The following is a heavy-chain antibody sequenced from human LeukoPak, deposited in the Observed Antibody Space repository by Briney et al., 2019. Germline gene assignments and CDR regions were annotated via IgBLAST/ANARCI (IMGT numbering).Heavy chain of an antibody. CDR2: INPNSGGT. Sequence: EASVKVSCKASGYTFTGYYMHWVRQAPGQGLEWMGWINPNSGGTNYAQKFQGRVTMTRDTSISTAYMELSRLRSDDTAVYYCAREMYYYDSSGSYYYYGMDVWGQGTTVTVSS. J-gene: IGHJ6*02. D-gene: IGHD3-22*01. CDR3: AREMYYYDSSGSYYYYGMDV. V-gene: IGHV1-2*02. CDR1: GYTFTGYY.